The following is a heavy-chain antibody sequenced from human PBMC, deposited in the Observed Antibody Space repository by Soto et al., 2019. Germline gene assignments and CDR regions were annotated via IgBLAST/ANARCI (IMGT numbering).Heavy chain of an antibody. CDR2: IYYSGST. D-gene: IGHD1-1*01. CDR3: ARDQTNWNDYYYYGMDV. Sequence: SETLSLTCTVSGGSISSGGYYWSWIRQHPGKGLEWIGYIYYSGSTYYNPSLKSRVTISVDTSKNQFSLKLSSVTAADTAVYYCARDQTNWNDYYYYGMDVWGQGTTVTVSS. J-gene: IGHJ6*02. V-gene: IGHV4-31*03. CDR1: GGSISSGGYY.